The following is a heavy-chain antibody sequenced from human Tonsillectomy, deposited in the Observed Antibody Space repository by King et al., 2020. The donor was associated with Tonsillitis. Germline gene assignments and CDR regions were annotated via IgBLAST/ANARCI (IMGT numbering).Heavy chain of an antibody. D-gene: IGHD3-9*01. J-gene: IGHJ4*02. CDR3: ASWGRYDILTGYSYYFDQ. Sequence: QLQESGPGLVKPSENLSLTCSVSGGSISSNYWSWIRQPPGKGVEWIGYIYYSGNTNYNPSLKSRVTISVDTPKNQFSLKLSSVTAADTAVYYCASWGRYDILTGYSYYFDQWGQGTPVTVSS. CDR2: IYYSGNT. CDR1: GGSISSNY. V-gene: IGHV4-59*08.